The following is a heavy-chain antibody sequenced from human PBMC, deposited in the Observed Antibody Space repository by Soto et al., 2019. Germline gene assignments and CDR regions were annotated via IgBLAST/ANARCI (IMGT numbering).Heavy chain of an antibody. CDR2: IYLDDDK. Sequence: QITLKESGPTLVKPTQTLTLTCTFSGFSLSTSGVGVGWIRQPPGKALEWLALIYLDDDKRYSPSLKSRLTNTKDTSKNQVVLTMTNMDPVDTATYYCAHVYGGYDNFDYWGQGTLVTVSS. V-gene: IGHV2-5*02. CDR1: GFSLSTSGVG. CDR3: AHVYGGYDNFDY. D-gene: IGHD5-12*01. J-gene: IGHJ4*02.